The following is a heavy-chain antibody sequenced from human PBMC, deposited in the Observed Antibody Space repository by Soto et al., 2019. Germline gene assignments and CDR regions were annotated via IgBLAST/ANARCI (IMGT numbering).Heavy chain of an antibody. CDR3: AREGLLLFRRWFDP. D-gene: IGHD2-15*01. CDR1: GFTFTSHS. Sequence: AVGSLRLSCAASGFTFTSHSMNWVRQAPGKGLEWVSSISSTTNYIYYGDSMKGRFTISRDNAKNTLYLQMNSLRAEDTAVYYCAREGLLLFRRWFDPWGQGTLVTVSS. J-gene: IGHJ5*02. V-gene: IGHV3-21*01. CDR2: ISSTTNYI.